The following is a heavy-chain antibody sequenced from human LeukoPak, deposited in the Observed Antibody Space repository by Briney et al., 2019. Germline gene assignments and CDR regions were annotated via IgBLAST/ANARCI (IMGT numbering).Heavy chain of an antibody. Sequence: GGSLRLSCAASGFTFSSYSMYWVRQAPGKGLEWVSSISSSSSYIYYADSMKGRFTISRDNAKNSLYLQMNGLRAEDTAVYYCARDPGEGRVPAANYWGQGTLVTVSS. V-gene: IGHV3-21*01. CDR3: ARDPGEGRVPAANY. CDR2: ISSSSSYI. J-gene: IGHJ4*02. CDR1: GFTFSSYS. D-gene: IGHD2-2*01.